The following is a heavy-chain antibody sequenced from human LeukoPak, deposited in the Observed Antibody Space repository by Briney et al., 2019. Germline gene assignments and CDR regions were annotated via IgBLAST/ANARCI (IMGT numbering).Heavy chain of an antibody. D-gene: IGHD4-23*01. V-gene: IGHV3-30*18. Sequence: GGSLRLSCAASGFTFSSYGMHWVRQAPGKGLEWVAVISYDGSNKYYADSVKGRFTISRDNSKNTLYLQMNSLRAEDTAVYYCAKDRPRTVVRGYLGYWGQGTLVTVSS. CDR1: GFTFSSYG. J-gene: IGHJ4*02. CDR3: AKDRPRTVVRGYLGY. CDR2: ISYDGSNK.